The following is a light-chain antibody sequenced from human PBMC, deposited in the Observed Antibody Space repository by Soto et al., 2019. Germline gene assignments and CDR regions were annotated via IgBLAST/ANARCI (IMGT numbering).Light chain of an antibody. CDR1: QSIGRNY. V-gene: IGKV3-20*01. J-gene: IGKJ1*01. CDR2: ATS. CDR3: QQYYSTPWT. Sequence: EIVLTQSPGTLSLSPGERAALSCRASQSIGRNYLAWYQQKPGQSPRLLIYATSSRATGIPDRFSGSGSGTDFTLTISSLQAEDVAVYYCQQYYSTPWTFGQGTKVEIK.